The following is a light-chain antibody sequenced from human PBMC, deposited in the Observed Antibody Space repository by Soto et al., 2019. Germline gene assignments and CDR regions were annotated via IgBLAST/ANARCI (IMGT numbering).Light chain of an antibody. CDR2: EVR. Sequence: QSALTQPASVSGSPGQSITISCAGTMRDIGAYNLVSWYQQHPGKAPRLIFYEVRKRPSGIPIRFSASKSGNAASLTISGLQAEDEAHYYCSSFTSRSTLIFGGGTKVTVL. V-gene: IGLV2-14*03. CDR1: MRDIGAYNL. J-gene: IGLJ2*01. CDR3: SSFTSRSTLI.